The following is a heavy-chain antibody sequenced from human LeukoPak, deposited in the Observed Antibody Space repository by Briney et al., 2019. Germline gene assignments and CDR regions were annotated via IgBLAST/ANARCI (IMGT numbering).Heavy chain of an antibody. J-gene: IGHJ6*03. V-gene: IGHV2-5*02. CDR2: IYWDDDK. Sequence: SGPTLVQPTHPLTLTCTFSGFSLRTSGVGVGWIRQPPGKALEWLTLIYWDDDKRYSPSLKSRLTITKDTSKNQVVLTMTNMDPVDTATYYCAHIGFDNSGYYYSDYYYYMDVWGKGTTVTVSS. D-gene: IGHD3-22*01. CDR3: AHIGFDNSGYYYSDYYYYMDV. CDR1: GFSLRTSGVG.